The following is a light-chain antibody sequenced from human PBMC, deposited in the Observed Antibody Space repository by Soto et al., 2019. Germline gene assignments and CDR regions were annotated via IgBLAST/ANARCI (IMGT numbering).Light chain of an antibody. CDR2: GAS. CDR1: QSLSSN. CDR3: QQYET. J-gene: IGKJ1*01. Sequence: EIVMTQSPATLSVSPGERATLSCRASQSLSSNLAWYQQKPGQAPRLLIYGASARATGIPARFSGSGSGTEFTLTISSLQSEDFAVYYCQQYETFGQGTKVDIK. V-gene: IGKV3-15*01.